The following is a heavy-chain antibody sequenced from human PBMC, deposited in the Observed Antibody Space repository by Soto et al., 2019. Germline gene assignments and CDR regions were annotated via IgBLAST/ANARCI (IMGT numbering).Heavy chain of an antibody. Sequence: PSETLSLTCAVSGGSIRSNNWWSWVRQPPGKGLEWIGEIYHSGVTNYNPSLKSRVTISVDKSKNQFSLKLSSLTAADTAVYYCARISAYNFDYWGQGTLVTVSS. D-gene: IGHD3-16*01. V-gene: IGHV4-4*02. J-gene: IGHJ4*02. CDR2: IYHSGVT. CDR1: GGSIRSNNW. CDR3: ARISAYNFDY.